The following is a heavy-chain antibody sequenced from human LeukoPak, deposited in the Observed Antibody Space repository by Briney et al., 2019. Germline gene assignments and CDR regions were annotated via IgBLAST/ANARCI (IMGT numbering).Heavy chain of an antibody. CDR3: ARSPLGTVCSSTSCHPETNYGMDV. CDR1: GFTFSSYA. CDR2: ISYDGSNK. V-gene: IGHV3-30*04. Sequence: GGSLRLSCAASGFTFSSYAMHWVRQAPGKGLEWVAVISYDGSNKYYADSVKGRFTISRDNSKNTLYLQMNSLRAEDTAVYYCARSPLGTVCSSTSCHPETNYGMDVWGKGTTVTVSS. D-gene: IGHD2-2*01. J-gene: IGHJ6*04.